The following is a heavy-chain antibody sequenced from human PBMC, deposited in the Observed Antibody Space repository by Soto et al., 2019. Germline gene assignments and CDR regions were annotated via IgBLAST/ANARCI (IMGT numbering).Heavy chain of an antibody. Sequence: SETLSLTCGISGDSISSRGYTWTWIRQPPGKGLEWIGYIYPSGAAYYNPSLKSRVTISLETSKNRFSLNVKSATAADTAVYYCARAVFSSILYIDFWGQGTTVTVPS. D-gene: IGHD3-10*01. CDR1: GDSISSRGYT. CDR3: ARAVFSSILYIDF. V-gene: IGHV4-30-2*01. J-gene: IGHJ6*03. CDR2: IYPSGAA.